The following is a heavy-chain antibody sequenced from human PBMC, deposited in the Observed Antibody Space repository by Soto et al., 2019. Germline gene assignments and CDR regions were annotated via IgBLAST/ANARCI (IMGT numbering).Heavy chain of an antibody. CDR1: GYTFTSYY. V-gene: IGHV1-46*03. Sequence: QVQLVQSGAEVKKPGASVKVSCKASGYTFTSYYMHWVRQAPGQGLECMGIINPSGGSTSYAQKFQGRVTMTRDTSTSTVYMELSSLKSEDTAVYYCARGTVLRILEWLHRPGGFDYWGQGALVTVSS. D-gene: IGHD3-3*01. CDR2: INPSGGST. J-gene: IGHJ4*02. CDR3: ARGTVLRILEWLHRPGGFDY.